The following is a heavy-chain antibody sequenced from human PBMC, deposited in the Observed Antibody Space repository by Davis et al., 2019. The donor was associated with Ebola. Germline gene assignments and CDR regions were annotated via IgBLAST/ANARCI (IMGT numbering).Heavy chain of an antibody. CDR1: GYSFTSYY. J-gene: IGHJ4*02. CDR2: INPSGGST. D-gene: IGHD1-7*01. CDR3: ARGELELPFDY. Sequence: ASVKVSCKASGYSFTSYYMHWVRHAPGHGLEWMGIINPSGGSTRYAQKFQGRVTMTRDTSTSTVYMELSSLRSEDTAVYYCARGELELPFDYWGQGTLVTVSS. V-gene: IGHV1-46*01.